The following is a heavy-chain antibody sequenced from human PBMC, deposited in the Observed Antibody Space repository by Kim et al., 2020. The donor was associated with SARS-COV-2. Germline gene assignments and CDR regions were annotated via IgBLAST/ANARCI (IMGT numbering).Heavy chain of an antibody. V-gene: IGHV3-23*01. J-gene: IGHJ4*02. Sequence: YAASVKCRFTNPIDNSKNTLYLQMNSLSAEDTAVYYCAKYYYGSVSYFDYWGQGTLVTVSS. D-gene: IGHD3-10*01. CDR3: AKYYYGSVSYFDY.